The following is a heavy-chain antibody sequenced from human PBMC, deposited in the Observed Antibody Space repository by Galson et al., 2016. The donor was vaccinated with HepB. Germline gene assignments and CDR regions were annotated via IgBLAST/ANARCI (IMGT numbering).Heavy chain of an antibody. CDR2: INPSGGST. D-gene: IGHD1-7*01. CDR3: ARVRISGTTSTYYFDY. CDR1: GYTFTSYY. V-gene: IGHV1-46*01. J-gene: IGHJ4*02. Sequence: SCKASGYTFTSYYMHWVRQAPGQGLEWMGIINPSGGSTNYAQKFQGRVTMTRDTSTSTVYMELSSLRSEDTAVYYCARVRISGTTSTYYFDYWGQGTLVTVSS.